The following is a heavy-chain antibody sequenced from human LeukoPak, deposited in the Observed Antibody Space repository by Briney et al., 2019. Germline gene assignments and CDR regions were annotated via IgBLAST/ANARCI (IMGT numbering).Heavy chain of an antibody. Sequence: SETLSLTCTVSGGSSSSYYWSWIRQPAGKGLEWIGRIYTSGSTNYNPSLKSRVTMSVDTSKNQFSLKLSSVTAADTAVYYCARGGHSGWYKGYNWFDPWGQGTLVTVSS. CDR2: IYTSGST. J-gene: IGHJ5*02. D-gene: IGHD6-19*01. V-gene: IGHV4-4*07. CDR3: ARGGHSGWYKGYNWFDP. CDR1: GGSSSSYY.